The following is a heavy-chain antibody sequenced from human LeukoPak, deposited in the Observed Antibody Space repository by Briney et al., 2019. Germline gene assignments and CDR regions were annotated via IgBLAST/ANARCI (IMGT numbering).Heavy chain of an antibody. V-gene: IGHV3-23*01. CDR3: AKRAAARTLDY. D-gene: IGHD6-6*01. CDR2: ISESGGSK. Sequence: GGSLRLSCAASGFTFSSYAMNWVRQAPGKGLEWVSSISESGGSKYHADSVKGRFTISRDNSQNTLYPQMNSLRAEDTAVYYCAKRAAARTLDYWGQGTLVTVSS. J-gene: IGHJ4*02. CDR1: GFTFSSYA.